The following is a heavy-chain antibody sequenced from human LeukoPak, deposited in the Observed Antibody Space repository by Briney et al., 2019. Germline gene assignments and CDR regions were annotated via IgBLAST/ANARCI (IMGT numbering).Heavy chain of an antibody. Sequence: PGGSLRLSCAASGFTFSDYYMSWIRQAPGKGLEWVSYISSSGSTIYFADSVKGRFTISRDNAKNSLYLQMNSLRAEDTAVYYCARDHIDKYYFDYWGQGTLVTVSS. CDR2: ISSSGSTI. J-gene: IGHJ4*02. CDR3: ARDHIDKYYFDY. V-gene: IGHV3-11*04. D-gene: IGHD2-21*01. CDR1: GFTFSDYY.